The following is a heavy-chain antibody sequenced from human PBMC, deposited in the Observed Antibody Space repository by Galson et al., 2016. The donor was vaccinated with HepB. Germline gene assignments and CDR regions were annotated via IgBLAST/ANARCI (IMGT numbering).Heavy chain of an antibody. CDR1: GFSLSTSGMR. D-gene: IGHD3-10*01. Sequence: PALVKPTQTLTLTCTFSGFSLSTSGMRVSWIRQPPGKALEWLARIDWDDGKFYSTSLKTRLTISKDTSKNQVVLTMTNMDPVDTATYYCARIGFGADAFDIWGQGTMVTVSS. J-gene: IGHJ3*02. CDR2: IDWDDGK. CDR3: ARIGFGADAFDI. V-gene: IGHV2-70*04.